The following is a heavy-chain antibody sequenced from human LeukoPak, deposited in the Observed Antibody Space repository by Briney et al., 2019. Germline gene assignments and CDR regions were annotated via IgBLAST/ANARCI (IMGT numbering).Heavy chain of an antibody. J-gene: IGHJ4*02. CDR3: ARDLGETGYSSGWYCIDY. CDR1: GFTFSSYT. V-gene: IGHV3-30*04. D-gene: IGHD6-19*01. CDR2: ISYDGNNK. Sequence: QPGRSLRLSCAASGFTFSSYTMHWVRQAPGKGLEWVALISYDGNNKYYADSVKGRFTISRDNSKNTLYVQMNSLRDEDTAVYYCARDLGETGYSSGWYCIDYWGQGILVTVSS.